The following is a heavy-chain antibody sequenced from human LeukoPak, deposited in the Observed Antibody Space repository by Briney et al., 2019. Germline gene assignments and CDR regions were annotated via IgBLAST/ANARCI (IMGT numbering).Heavy chain of an antibody. Sequence: KPSETLSLTCTVSGVSISDYYWSWIRQPAGKGLEWIGRVFTSGSTNYNPSLKSRVSMSVDMSNNRFSLKLSSVTAADTAVYYCARRHPTYSSGWYHDYWGQGTLVTVSS. CDR1: GVSISDYY. CDR3: ARRHPTYSSGWYHDY. D-gene: IGHD6-19*01. V-gene: IGHV4-4*07. J-gene: IGHJ4*02. CDR2: VFTSGST.